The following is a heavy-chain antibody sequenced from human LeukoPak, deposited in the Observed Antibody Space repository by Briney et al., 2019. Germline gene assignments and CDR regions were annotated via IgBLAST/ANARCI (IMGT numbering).Heavy chain of an antibody. Sequence: GASVKVSCKTSGYTFTGHYMHWVRQAPGQGLEWMGWINPNNGGTNYARKLQGRVTMTRDTSINTAYMELSRLSPDDTAVYYCSTTKKSRSIVGSSFDYWGQGTLVTVSS. CDR3: STTKKSRSIVGSSFDY. CDR1: GYTFTGHY. V-gene: IGHV1-2*02. D-gene: IGHD1-26*01. J-gene: IGHJ4*02. CDR2: INPNNGGT.